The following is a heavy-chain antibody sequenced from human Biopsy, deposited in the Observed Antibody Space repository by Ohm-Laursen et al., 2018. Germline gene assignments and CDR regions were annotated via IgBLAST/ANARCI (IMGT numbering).Heavy chain of an antibody. D-gene: IGHD1-26*01. CDR2: IYYSGST. V-gene: IGHV4-59*08. CDR1: GGSISRYY. Sequence: GTLSLTCSVSGGSISRYYWSWIQQPPGKGLEWIGYIYYSGSTNYNPSLKSRVTISVDTSMNHLSLRLTSVTAADTAVYYCAGHAPSYSGSYWRYFDLWGRGTLVTVSS. CDR3: AGHAPSYSGSYWRYFDL. J-gene: IGHJ2*01.